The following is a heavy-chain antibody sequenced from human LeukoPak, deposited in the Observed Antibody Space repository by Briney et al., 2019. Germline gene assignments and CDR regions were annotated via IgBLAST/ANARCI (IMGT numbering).Heavy chain of an antibody. CDR3: AKDGDYGGNNDAFGM. D-gene: IGHD4-17*01. V-gene: IGHV4-30-4*01. CDR2: ISDAGYT. J-gene: IGHJ3*02. CDR1: GASISSPDSY. Sequence: SQTLSLTCAVSGASISSPDSYWPWIRQPPGKGLEWIGFISDAGYTYHNPSLKSRVTISLDTSNNQFSLKLSSVTAADTAMYFCAKDGDYGGNNDAFGMWGQGAMVTVSS.